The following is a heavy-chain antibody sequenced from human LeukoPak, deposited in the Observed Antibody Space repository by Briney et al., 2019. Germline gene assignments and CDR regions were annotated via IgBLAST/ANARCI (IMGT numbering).Heavy chain of an antibody. CDR3: GRGIQSFDP. CDR1: GYTFTAYY. CDR2: INPKSGDT. V-gene: IGHV1-2*06. Sequence: ASVKVSCKASGYTFTAYYMHWVRQAPGQGLEWMGRINPKSGDTNYAQKFQDRVTMTKDTSMSTAYMEISRLRYDDTAVYYCGRGIQSFDPWGQGTLVTVSS. J-gene: IGHJ5*02.